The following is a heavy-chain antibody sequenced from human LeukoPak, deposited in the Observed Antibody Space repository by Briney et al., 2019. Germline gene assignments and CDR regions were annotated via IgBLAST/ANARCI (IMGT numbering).Heavy chain of an antibody. CDR1: GGSINNYY. CDR3: ARDQLGSVGEY. V-gene: IGHV4-59*01. CDR2: IYYSGST. D-gene: IGHD1-26*01. Sequence: SETLSLTCIVSGGSINNYYWGWIRQPPGKGLEWIGYIYYSGSTNSNPSLKSRVIISVDTSTNQLSLKLHSVTAADTAVYYCARDQLGSVGEYWGRGTLVTVSS. J-gene: IGHJ4*02.